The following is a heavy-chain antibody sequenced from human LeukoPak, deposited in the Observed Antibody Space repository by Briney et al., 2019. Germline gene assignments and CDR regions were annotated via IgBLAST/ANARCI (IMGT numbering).Heavy chain of an antibody. Sequence: GGSLRLSCAASGFTFSSYSMNWVRQAPGKGLEWVSLISGDGGSTYYADSVKGRFTISRDNSKNSLYLQMNSLRTEDTALYYCAKGLGYDHAFDIWGQGTMDTVSS. CDR2: ISGDGGST. J-gene: IGHJ3*02. D-gene: IGHD3-16*01. CDR1: GFTFSSYS. V-gene: IGHV3-43*02. CDR3: AKGLGYDHAFDI.